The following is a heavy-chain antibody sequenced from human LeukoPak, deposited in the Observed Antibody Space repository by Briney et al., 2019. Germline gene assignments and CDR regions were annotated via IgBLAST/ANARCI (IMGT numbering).Heavy chain of an antibody. CDR3: ARRTRAWQLGLFDY. V-gene: IGHV5-51*01. Sequence: GESLKISCKGSGYSFTSYWIGWVRQMPGKGLEWMGIIYPGDSDTRYSPSFQGQATLSADKSISTAYLQWSSLKASDTAMYYCARRTRAWQLGLFDYWGQGTLVTVSS. CDR1: GYSFTSYW. CDR2: IYPGDSDT. J-gene: IGHJ4*02. D-gene: IGHD6-13*01.